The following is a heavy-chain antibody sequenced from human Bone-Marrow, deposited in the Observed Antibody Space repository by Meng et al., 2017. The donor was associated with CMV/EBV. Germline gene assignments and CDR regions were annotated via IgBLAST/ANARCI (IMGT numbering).Heavy chain of an antibody. D-gene: IGHD4-17*01. CDR2: IYYSGST. Sequence: SETLSLTCTVSGGSISSYYWSWIRQPPGKGLEWIGYIYYSGSTNYNPSLKSRVTISVDTSKNQFSLKLSSVTAADTAVYYCARGKYGDYLSTYFDYWGQGTLVTVSS. CDR1: GGSISSYY. CDR3: ARGKYGDYLSTYFDY. V-gene: IGHV4-59*01. J-gene: IGHJ4*02.